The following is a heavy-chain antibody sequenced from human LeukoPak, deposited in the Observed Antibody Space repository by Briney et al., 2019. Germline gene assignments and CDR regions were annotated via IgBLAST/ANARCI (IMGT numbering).Heavy chain of an antibody. J-gene: IGHJ5*02. CDR2: ISGSGGST. D-gene: IGHD2-15*01. CDR1: GFTFSSYA. V-gene: IGHV3-23*01. CDR3: AKGLASRDCSGGSCYGWFDP. Sequence: GGSLRLSCAASGFTFSSYAMSWVRQAPGKGLEWVSAISGSGGSTYYAGSVKGRFTISRDNSKNTLYLQMNSLRAEDTAVYYCAKGLASRDCSGGSCYGWFDPWGQGTLVTVSS.